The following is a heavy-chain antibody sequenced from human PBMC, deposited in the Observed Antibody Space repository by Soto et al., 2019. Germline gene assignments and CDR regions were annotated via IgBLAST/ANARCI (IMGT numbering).Heavy chain of an antibody. CDR2: ISAYNGNT. V-gene: IGHV1-18*01. CDR3: ARDSHIVVVPAAIRNGWFDP. CDR1: GYTFTSYG. J-gene: IGHJ5*02. D-gene: IGHD2-2*02. Sequence: ASVKVSCKASGYTFTSYGISWVRQAPGQGLEWMGWISAYNGNTNYAQKLQGRVTMTTDTSTSTAYMELSSLRSEDTAVYYCARDSHIVVVPAAIRNGWFDPWGQGTLVTVSS.